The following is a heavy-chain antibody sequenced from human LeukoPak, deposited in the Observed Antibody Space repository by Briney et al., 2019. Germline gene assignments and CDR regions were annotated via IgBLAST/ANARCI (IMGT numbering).Heavy chain of an antibody. D-gene: IGHD5-18*01. CDR2: IYYSGST. V-gene: IGHV4-31*03. CDR1: GGSISSGGYY. Sequence: PSETLSLTCTVSGGSISSGGYYWSWIRQHPGKGLEWIGYIYYSGSTYYNPSLKSRVTISVDTSKNQFSLKLSSVTAEDTAVYYCARKRNSYCDYWGQGTLVTVSS. J-gene: IGHJ4*02. CDR3: ARKRNSYCDY.